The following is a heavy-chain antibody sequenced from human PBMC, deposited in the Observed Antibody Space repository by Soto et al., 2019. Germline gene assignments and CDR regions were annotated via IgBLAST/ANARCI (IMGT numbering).Heavy chain of an antibody. D-gene: IGHD6-13*01. CDR1: GFTFSSYA. V-gene: IGHV3-23*01. Sequence: PGGSLRLSCAASGFTFSSYAMRWVRQAPGKGLEWVSAVSGSCGSTYYADSVKGRFTISRDNSKNTLYLQMNSLRAEDTAVYYCARRGPGTYFDYWGQGTLVTVSS. J-gene: IGHJ4*02. CDR3: ARRGPGTYFDY. CDR2: VSGSCGST.